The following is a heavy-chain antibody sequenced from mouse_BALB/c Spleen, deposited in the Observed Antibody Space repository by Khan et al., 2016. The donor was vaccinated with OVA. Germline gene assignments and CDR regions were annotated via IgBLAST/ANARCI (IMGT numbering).Heavy chain of an antibody. J-gene: IGHJ3*01. CDR2: INYSGNT. V-gene: IGHV3-2*02. CDR3: ERKDYYDYDPFPY. CDR1: GYSITSEYT. Sequence: EVQLVESGPGLVKPSQSLSLTCTVTGYSITSEYTWNWIRQFPGNKLEWMGYINYSGNTRFNPSLKSRTSITRDTSKNQFFLQLNSVTTEETATYYCERKDYYDYDPFPYWGQGTLVTVSA. D-gene: IGHD2-4*01.